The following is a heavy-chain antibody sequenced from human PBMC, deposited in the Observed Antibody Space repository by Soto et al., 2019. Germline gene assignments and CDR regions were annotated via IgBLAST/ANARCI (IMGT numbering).Heavy chain of an antibody. CDR2: IYYSGTT. Sequence: QLQLQESGPGLVKPSETLSLTCTVSGGSISINNYYWGWIRQPPRKGLEWIGSIYYSGTTYYNPSLKNRLTISVDTSKNQCSLKLSSVTAADTAVYYCARHRLLTPPVYWGQGTPVTVSS. J-gene: IGHJ4*02. CDR1: GGSISINNYY. D-gene: IGHD1-26*01. V-gene: IGHV4-39*01. CDR3: ARHRLLTPPVY.